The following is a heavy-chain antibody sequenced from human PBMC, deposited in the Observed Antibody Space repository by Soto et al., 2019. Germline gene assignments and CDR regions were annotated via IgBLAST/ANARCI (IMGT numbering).Heavy chain of an antibody. CDR3: ARDKVLGYCSGGSCNGHWFAP. J-gene: IGHJ5*02. Sequence: QVQLVQSGAEVKKPGSSVKVSCKASGGTFSSYAISWVRQAPGQGLEWMGGIIPIFGTANYAQKFQGRVTTTADESTSTAYMELSSRRSEDTAVYYCARDKVLGYCSGGSCNGHWFAPRGQGSLVTVSS. V-gene: IGHV1-69*12. D-gene: IGHD2-15*01. CDR1: GGTFSSYA. CDR2: IIPIFGTA.